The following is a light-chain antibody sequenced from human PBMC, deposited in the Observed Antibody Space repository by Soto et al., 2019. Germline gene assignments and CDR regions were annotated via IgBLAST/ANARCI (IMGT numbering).Light chain of an antibody. V-gene: IGKV1-39*01. CDR1: QSISNY. CDR2: AAS. J-gene: IGKJ2*01. Sequence: DLQMTQSPSSLSASVRDRVTITCRASQSISNYLNWYQQKPGKAPKLLIYAASSLQSGVPSRFSGSGSGTDFTLTISSLQPEDFAAYYCQQSYSTPYTFGQGTKLEIK. CDR3: QQSYSTPYT.